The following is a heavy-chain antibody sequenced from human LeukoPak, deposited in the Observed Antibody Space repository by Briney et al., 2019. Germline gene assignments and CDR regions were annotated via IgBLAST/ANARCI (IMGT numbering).Heavy chain of an antibody. CDR3: ARVEDGSSTSCYREGWYYYYMDV. CDR2: INRSSSYI. CDR1: GLTVSSNY. J-gene: IGHJ6*03. D-gene: IGHD2-2*02. Sequence: GGPLTLSCAASGLTVSSNYMSWVRQAPGRGLEWVSSINRSSSYIYYAYSVKGRFTISRDNAKNSLYLQMNSLRAEDTSVYYCARVEDGSSTSCYREGWYYYYMDVWGKGTTVTVSS. V-gene: IGHV3-21*01.